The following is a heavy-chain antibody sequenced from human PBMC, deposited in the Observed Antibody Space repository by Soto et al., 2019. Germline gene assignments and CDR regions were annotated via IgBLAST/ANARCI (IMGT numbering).Heavy chain of an antibody. D-gene: IGHD1-26*01. CDR2: IYCSGST. CDR1: GGSIRSYY. CDR3: ARERSRAYDY. Sequence: SETLSLTCTVSGGSIRSYYWSWIRQPPGKGLEWIGYIYCSGSTNYNPSLKSRVTISVDTSKNQFSLKLSSVTAADTAVYYCARERSRAYDYWGQGTLVTVSS. V-gene: IGHV4-59*01. J-gene: IGHJ4*02.